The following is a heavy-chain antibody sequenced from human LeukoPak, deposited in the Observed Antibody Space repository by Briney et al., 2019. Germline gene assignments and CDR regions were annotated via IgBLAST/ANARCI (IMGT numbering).Heavy chain of an antibody. J-gene: IGHJ6*02. CDR2: IWYDGSNK. D-gene: IGHD2-15*01. Sequence: GGSLRLSCAASGFTFSSYGMHWVRQAPGRGLEWVAVIWYDGSNKYYADSVKGRFTISRDNSKNTLYLQMNSLRAEDTAVYYCARDGYCSSGSCYEGDYYYGMDVWGQGTTVTVSS. CDR1: GFTFSSYG. V-gene: IGHV3-33*01. CDR3: ARDGYCSSGSCYEGDYYYGMDV.